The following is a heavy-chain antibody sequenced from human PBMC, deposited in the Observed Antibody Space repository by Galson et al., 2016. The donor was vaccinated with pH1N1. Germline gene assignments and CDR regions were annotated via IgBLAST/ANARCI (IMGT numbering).Heavy chain of an antibody. D-gene: IGHD1-26*01. CDR3: ARDPGRPRLYYMDV. J-gene: IGHJ6*03. CDR1: GFTFTAYS. Sequence: SLRLSCAGSGFTFTAYSMHWVRQAPGKGLEWVSSITSNSFYIYYADSVKGRFTISRDNAKNSLYLHMNSLRAEDTAVYYCARDPGRPRLYYMDVWGKGTTVTVS. CDR2: ITSNSFYI. V-gene: IGHV3-21*01.